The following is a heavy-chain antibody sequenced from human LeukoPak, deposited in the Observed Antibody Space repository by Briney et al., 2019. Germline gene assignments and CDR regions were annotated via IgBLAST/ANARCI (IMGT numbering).Heavy chain of an antibody. J-gene: IGHJ4*02. CDR2: IYYSGST. V-gene: IGHV4-39*07. CDR1: GGSISSSSYY. D-gene: IGHD2/OR15-2a*01. Sequence: PETLSLTCTVSGGSISSSSYYWGWIRQPPGKGLEWIGSIYYSGSTYYNPSLKSRVTISVDTSKNQFSLKLTSMTAADTAVYFCARRYHAGTLFDYWGQGTLVTVSS. CDR3: ARRYHAGTLFDY.